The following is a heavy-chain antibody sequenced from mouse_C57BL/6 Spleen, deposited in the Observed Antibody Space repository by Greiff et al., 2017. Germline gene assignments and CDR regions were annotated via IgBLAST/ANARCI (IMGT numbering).Heavy chain of an antibody. Sequence: VKLMESGAELARPGASVKLSCKASGYTFTSYGISWVKQRTGQGLEWIGEIYPRSGNTYYNEKFKGKATLTADKSSSTAYMELRSLTSEDSAVYFCARWDGYDGGFAYWGQGTLVTVSA. V-gene: IGHV1-81*01. D-gene: IGHD2-2*01. CDR2: IYPRSGNT. J-gene: IGHJ3*01. CDR3: ARWDGYDGGFAY. CDR1: GYTFTSYG.